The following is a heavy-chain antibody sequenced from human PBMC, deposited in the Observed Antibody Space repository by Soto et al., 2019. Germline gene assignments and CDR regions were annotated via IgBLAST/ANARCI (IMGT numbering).Heavy chain of an antibody. D-gene: IGHD3-10*01. CDR3: ASVKSWAVSP. Sequence: EVQLVESGGGLVQPGGSLGLSCAASGFTFSSYWMSWVRLAPGKGLEWVAHIKQSGSDRYYVDSVRGRFTISRDNAKNSLDLKMNSLRVEDTAMYYCASVKSWAVSPWGQGTLVTVSS. J-gene: IGHJ5*02. CDR2: IKQSGSDR. V-gene: IGHV3-7*01. CDR1: GFTFSSYW.